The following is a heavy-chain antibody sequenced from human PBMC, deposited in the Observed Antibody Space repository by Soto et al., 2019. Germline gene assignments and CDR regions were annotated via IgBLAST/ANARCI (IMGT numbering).Heavy chain of an antibody. CDR2: IYYSGST. Sequence: QVQLXESGPGLVKPSQTLSLTCTVSGGSISSGGYYWSWIRQHPGKGLEWIGYIYYSGSTYYNPSLKSRVTISVDTSKNQFSLKLSSVTAADTAVYYCARGGYCSGGSCYHNWFDPWGQGTLVTVSS. D-gene: IGHD2-15*01. J-gene: IGHJ5*02. V-gene: IGHV4-31*03. CDR3: ARGGYCSGGSCYHNWFDP. CDR1: GGSISSGGYY.